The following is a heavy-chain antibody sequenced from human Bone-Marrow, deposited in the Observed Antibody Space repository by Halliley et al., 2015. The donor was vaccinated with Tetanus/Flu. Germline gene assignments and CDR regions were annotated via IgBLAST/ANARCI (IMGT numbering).Heavy chain of an antibody. J-gene: IGHJ4*02. CDR2: ISYSGST. CDR1: GGSISRYF. CDR3: ASLGDLDY. Sequence: TLSLTCTVSGGSISRYFWNWIRQPPGKGLQWIGYISYSGSTNYNPSLKSRVAISVDTSQNQFSLKLSSVTAADTAVYYCASLGDLDYWGQGTLGTVSP. V-gene: IGHV4-59*01.